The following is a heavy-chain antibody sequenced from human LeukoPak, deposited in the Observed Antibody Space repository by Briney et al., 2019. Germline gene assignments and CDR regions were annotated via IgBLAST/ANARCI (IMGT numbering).Heavy chain of an antibody. CDR1: GFTFSSYW. CDR2: TNADGSST. CDR3: AKDRSDNNTWYAGSH. Sequence: GGSLRLSCAASGFTFSSYWMHWVRQAPGEGLVWVSRTNADGSSTDYADSVKGRFTISRDNAKNTLYLQMNSLRAEDTAVYYCAKDRSDNNTWYAGSHWGQGTLVTVSS. J-gene: IGHJ4*02. D-gene: IGHD2-8*01. V-gene: IGHV3-74*01.